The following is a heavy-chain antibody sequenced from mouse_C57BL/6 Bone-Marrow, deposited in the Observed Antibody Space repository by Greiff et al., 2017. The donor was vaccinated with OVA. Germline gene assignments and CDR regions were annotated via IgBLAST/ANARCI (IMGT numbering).Heavy chain of an antibody. V-gene: IGHV1-81*01. CDR3: ARTEIRSSYLYYFDY. CDR1: GYTFTSYG. J-gene: IGHJ2*01. D-gene: IGHD1-1*01. Sequence: QVQLQQSGAELARPGASVKLSCKASGYTFTSYGISWVKQRTGQGLEWIGEIYPRSGNTYYNEKFKGKATLTADKSSSTAYMELRSLTSEDSAVYSCARTEIRSSYLYYFDYWGQGTTLTVSS. CDR2: IYPRSGNT.